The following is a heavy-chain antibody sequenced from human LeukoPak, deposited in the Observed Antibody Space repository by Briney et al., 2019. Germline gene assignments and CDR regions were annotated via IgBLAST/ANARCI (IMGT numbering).Heavy chain of an antibody. D-gene: IGHD3-10*01. CDR2: INPNSGGT. J-gene: IGHJ4*02. V-gene: IGHV1-2*06. Sequence: ASVKVSCKASGYTFTGYYMHWVRRAPGQGLEWMGRINPNSGGTNYAQKFQGRVTMTRDTSISTAYMELSRLRSDDTAVYYCARVRGSSYGDFFDYWGQGTLVTVSS. CDR3: ARVRGSSYGDFFDY. CDR1: GYTFTGYY.